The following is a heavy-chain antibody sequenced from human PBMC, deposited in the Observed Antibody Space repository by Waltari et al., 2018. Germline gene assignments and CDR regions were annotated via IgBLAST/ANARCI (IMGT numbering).Heavy chain of an antibody. CDR2: INHSGST. CDR3: ARGFGYDYSNRKYNWFDP. Sequence: QVQLQQWGAGLLKPSETLSLTCAVYGGSFSGYYWSWIRQPPGKGLEWIGEINHSGSTNYNPSLKGRVTISVDTSKNQFSLKLSSVTAADTAVYYCARGFGYDYSNRKYNWFDPWGQGTLVTVSS. CDR1: GGSFSGYY. J-gene: IGHJ5*02. D-gene: IGHD4-4*01. V-gene: IGHV4-34*01.